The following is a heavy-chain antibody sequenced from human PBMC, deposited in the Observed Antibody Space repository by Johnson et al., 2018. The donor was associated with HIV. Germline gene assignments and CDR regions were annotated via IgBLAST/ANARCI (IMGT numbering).Heavy chain of an antibody. CDR1: GFTFDDYA. Sequence: VLLVESGGVVVQPGGSLRLSCAASGFTFDDYAMHWVRQAPGKGLEWVSLISWDGGSTYYADSVKGRFTISRDNSKNSLYLQMNSLRAEDTALYYCAKDYLRWPRQSGAFDIWGQGTMVTVSS. CDR2: ISWDGGST. J-gene: IGHJ3*02. V-gene: IGHV3-43D*03. CDR3: AKDYLRWPRQSGAFDI. D-gene: IGHD4-23*01.